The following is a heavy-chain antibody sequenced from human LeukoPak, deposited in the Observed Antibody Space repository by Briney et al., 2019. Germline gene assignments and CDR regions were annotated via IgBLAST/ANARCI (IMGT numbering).Heavy chain of an antibody. Sequence: GGSLRLSRAASRFIFSNDWMHWVRQAPGKGRVWISRIKSDGSTTSYADSVKGRFTISRDNAKNTLYLQMNSLRAEDTAVYYCAREGGYCSSSSCYKYFHHWGQGTLVSVSS. V-gene: IGHV3-74*01. J-gene: IGHJ1*01. CDR2: IKSDGSTT. CDR1: RFIFSNDW. D-gene: IGHD2-2*02. CDR3: AREGGYCSSSSCYKYFHH.